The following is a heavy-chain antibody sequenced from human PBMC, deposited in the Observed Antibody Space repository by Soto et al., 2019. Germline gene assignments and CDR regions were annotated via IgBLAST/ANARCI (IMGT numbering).Heavy chain of an antibody. CDR3: AKDPGGALGYWYLDF. Sequence: QVQLVESGGGVVQPGRSLRLSCAASGFTFSSYGMHWVRQAPGKGLEWVAVISYDGSHEYYADSVKGRFSISRYNSKNTLYLQINSLITEVTAVYYCAKDPGGALGYWYLDFWGRGTLVTVSS. CDR1: GFTFSSYG. V-gene: IGHV3-30*18. CDR2: ISYDGSHE. D-gene: IGHD3-16*01. J-gene: IGHJ2*01.